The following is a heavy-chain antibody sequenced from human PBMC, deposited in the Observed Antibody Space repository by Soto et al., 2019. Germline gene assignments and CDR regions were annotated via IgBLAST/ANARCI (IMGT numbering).Heavy chain of an antibody. CDR3: ARVQSLGYCRSASCYDVFDH. Sequence: QVHLVQSGPEVKEPGASVRVSCKASGYTFNSAGLAWVRQAPGQGLEWMGWISVDNGDTKYAQKFQGRVTMTTDTSTNTAYMDLRGLKSDATAVFYCARVQSLGYCRSASCYDVFDHWGQGTLVTVSS. V-gene: IGHV1-18*01. J-gene: IGHJ4*02. CDR2: ISVDNGDT. D-gene: IGHD2-2*01. CDR1: GYTFNSAG.